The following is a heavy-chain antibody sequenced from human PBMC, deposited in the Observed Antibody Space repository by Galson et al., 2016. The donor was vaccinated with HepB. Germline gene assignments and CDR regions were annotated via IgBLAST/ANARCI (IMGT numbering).Heavy chain of an antibody. CDR2: KYYSGST. J-gene: IGHJ4*02. CDR3: ARRVADDSGKWMFYFDY. Sequence: SETLSLTCTVSGGSISNYSWGWIRQPPGKGLEWIGSKYYSGSTYFNPSLKSRVTISVDTSKNQFSLKLSSVTAADTAVYYCARRVADDSGKWMFYFDYWGRGTLVTVSS. D-gene: IGHD3-10*01. V-gene: IGHV4-39*01. CDR1: GGSISNYS.